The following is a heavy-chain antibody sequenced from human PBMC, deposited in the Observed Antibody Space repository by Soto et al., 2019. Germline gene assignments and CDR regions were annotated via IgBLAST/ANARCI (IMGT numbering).Heavy chain of an antibody. D-gene: IGHD3-9*01. V-gene: IGHV5-10-1*01. CDR3: ARRYSDSRTDY. CDR2: IDPSDSYT. J-gene: IGHJ4*02. Sequence: QVPGKGLEWMGRIDPSDSYTTYGPSFQGHVTISVDKSISTAYLQWSSLKASDTAMYYCARRYSDSRTDYWGRGTLVTVSS.